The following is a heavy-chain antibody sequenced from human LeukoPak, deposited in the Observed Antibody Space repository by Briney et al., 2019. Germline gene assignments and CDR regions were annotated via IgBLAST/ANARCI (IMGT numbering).Heavy chain of an antibody. CDR2: IYTSGST. Sequence: SETLSLTCTVSGGSISSYYWSWLRQPAGKGLEWIGRIYTSGSTNYNPSLKSRVTMSVDTSKNQFSLKLSSVTAADTAVYYCARDRGFIAADKDYYYYYMDVWGKGTTVTISS. CDR1: GGSISSYY. CDR3: ARDRGFIAADKDYYYYYMDV. D-gene: IGHD6-13*01. J-gene: IGHJ6*03. V-gene: IGHV4-4*07.